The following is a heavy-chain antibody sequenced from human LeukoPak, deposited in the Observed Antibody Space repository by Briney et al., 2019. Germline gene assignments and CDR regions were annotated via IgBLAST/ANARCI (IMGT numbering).Heavy chain of an antibody. CDR3: ARRADASVAGTNWFFDL. D-gene: IGHD6-19*01. CDR1: GFTFSDYG. J-gene: IGHJ2*01. CDR2: MNWYGAST. V-gene: IGHV3-20*04. Sequence: AGSLRLSCAASGFTFSDYGMSGFRQPPSRGREGFSGMNWYGASTGEADSVKGRVTISRANAKYSLFLQMDSLRAEDTALSYCARRADASVAGTNWFFDLWGRGTLVTVSS.